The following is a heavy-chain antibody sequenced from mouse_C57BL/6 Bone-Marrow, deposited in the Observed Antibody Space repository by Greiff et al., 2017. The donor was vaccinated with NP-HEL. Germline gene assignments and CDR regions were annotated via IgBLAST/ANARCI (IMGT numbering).Heavy chain of an antibody. J-gene: IGHJ3*01. CDR3: ARPFIRLGYCC. Sequence: QVQLQQPGAELVKPGASVKLSCKASGYTFTSYWMQWVKQRPGQGLEWIGEIDPSDGYTNYNQKFQGKATLTVDKSSSTAYMQLSSLTSEDASVYYCARPFIRLGYCCWGQGTLVTVAT. V-gene: IGHV1-50*01. D-gene: IGHD3-3*01. CDR2: IDPSDGYT. CDR1: GYTFTSYW.